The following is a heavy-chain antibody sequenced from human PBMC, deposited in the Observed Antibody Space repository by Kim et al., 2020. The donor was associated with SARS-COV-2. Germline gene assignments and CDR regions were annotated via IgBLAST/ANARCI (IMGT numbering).Heavy chain of an antibody. Sequence: GGSLRLSCAASGFTFSSYEMNWVRQAPGKGLEWVSYISSSGSTIYYADSVKGRFTISRDNAKNSLYLQMNSLRAEDTAVYYCARDTGSGWTNWFDPWGQGTLVTVSS. V-gene: IGHV3-48*03. CDR3: ARDTGSGWTNWFDP. CDR1: GFTFSSYE. J-gene: IGHJ5*02. D-gene: IGHD6-19*01. CDR2: ISSSGSTI.